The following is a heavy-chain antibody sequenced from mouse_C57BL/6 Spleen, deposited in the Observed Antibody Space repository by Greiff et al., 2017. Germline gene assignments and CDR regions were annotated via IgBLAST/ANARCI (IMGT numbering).Heavy chain of an antibody. CDR2: IDPSDSYT. CDR1: GYTFTSYW. Sequence: QVQLQQSGAELVMPGASVKLSCKASGYTFTSYWMHWVKQRPGQGLEWIGEIDPSDSYTNYNQKFKGKSTLTVDKSSSTAYMQLSSLTSEDSAVYYCARFITPGYFDYWGQGTTLTVSS. J-gene: IGHJ2*01. D-gene: IGHD1-1*01. CDR3: ARFITPGYFDY. V-gene: IGHV1-69*01.